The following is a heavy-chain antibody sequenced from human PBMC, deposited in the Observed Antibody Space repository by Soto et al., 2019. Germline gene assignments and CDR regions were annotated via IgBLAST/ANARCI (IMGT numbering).Heavy chain of an antibody. CDR2: SSGSGGST. J-gene: IGHJ4*02. CDR3: SIATSRYCSSTSCRAHFDY. Sequence: EVQLLESGGCLVQPGGSLRLSCAASGFTFSSYAMSWVRQAPGKGLEWVSASSGSGGSTYYADSVKGRFTISRDNSKNTLYLQMNSLGAEDTAVYYCSIATSRYCSSTSCRAHFDYWGQGTLVTVSS. V-gene: IGHV3-23*01. CDR1: GFTFSSYA. D-gene: IGHD2-2*01.